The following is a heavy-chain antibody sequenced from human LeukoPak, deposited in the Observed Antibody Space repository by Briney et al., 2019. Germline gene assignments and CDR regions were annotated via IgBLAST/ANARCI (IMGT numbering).Heavy chain of an antibody. CDR3: LSLWKAVRSSSWWPYAFDI. CDR2: FDPEDGET. CDR1: GYTLTELS. Sequence: WASVKVSCKVSGYTLTELSMHWVRQAPGKGLEWMGGFDPEDGETIYAQKFQGRVTMTEDTSTDTAYMELSSLRSEDTAVYYCLSLWKAVRSSSWWPYAFDIWGQGTMVTVSS. V-gene: IGHV1-24*01. D-gene: IGHD6-13*01. J-gene: IGHJ3*02.